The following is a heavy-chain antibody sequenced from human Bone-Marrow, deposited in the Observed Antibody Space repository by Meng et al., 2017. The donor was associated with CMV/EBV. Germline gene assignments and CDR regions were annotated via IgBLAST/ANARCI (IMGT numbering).Heavy chain of an antibody. CDR1: GYTFTGYY. CDR2: INPNSGGT. D-gene: IGHD2-2*01. V-gene: IGHV1-2*02. Sequence: ASVKVSCKASGYTFTGYYMHWVRQAPGQGLEWMGWINPNSGGTNYAQKFQGRVTMTRDTSISTAYMELSRLRSDDTAVYYCARVYCSSTSCRYNYGMDVWGQGTTVTVSS. J-gene: IGHJ6*02. CDR3: ARVYCSSTSCRYNYGMDV.